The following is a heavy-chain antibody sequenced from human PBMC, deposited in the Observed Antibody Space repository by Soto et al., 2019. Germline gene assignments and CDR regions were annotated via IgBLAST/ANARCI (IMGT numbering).Heavy chain of an antibody. D-gene: IGHD6-13*01. CDR1: DGCICRYY. Sequence: SETMSLNCTVGDGCICRYYWSWIRQPPGKGLEWIGYMYNTGSTVYNPSFKSRVTISVDTSKNQFSLQLNSVTPEDTAVYYCARGKAAAPMYVWGQGTTVTVSS. V-gene: IGHV4-59*08. CDR3: ARGKAAAPMYV. J-gene: IGHJ6*02. CDR2: MYNTGST.